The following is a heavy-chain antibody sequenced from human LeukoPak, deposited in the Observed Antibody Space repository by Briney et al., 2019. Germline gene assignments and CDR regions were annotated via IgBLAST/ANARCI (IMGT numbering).Heavy chain of an antibody. CDR3: VRDLSSGGSCYGY. V-gene: IGHV1-18*01. J-gene: IGHJ4*02. CDR1: EYTFTSYD. Sequence: GASVKVSCKASEYTFTSYDINWVRQATGQGLEWMGWISAYNGNTNYAQKLQGRVTMTTDTSTSTAYMELRSLRSDDTAVYYCVRDLSSGGSCYGYWGQGTLVTASS. CDR2: ISAYNGNT. D-gene: IGHD2-15*01.